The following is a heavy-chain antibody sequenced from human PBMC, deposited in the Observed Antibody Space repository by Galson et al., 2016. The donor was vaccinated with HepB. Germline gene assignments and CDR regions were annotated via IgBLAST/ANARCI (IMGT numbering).Heavy chain of an antibody. J-gene: IGHJ4*02. CDR2: LSWNSAVI. V-gene: IGHV3-9*01. CDR3: ARDNDASVVTATFDS. CDR1: GFTFEDYA. Sequence: SLRLSCAVSGFTFEDYAMHWVRQAPGKGLEWVAGLSWNSAVIAYADSVKGRFNASRDNVKNSLYLEMNSLTSDDTAFYYCARDNDASVVTATFDSWGQGSLVIVSS. D-gene: IGHD2-21*02.